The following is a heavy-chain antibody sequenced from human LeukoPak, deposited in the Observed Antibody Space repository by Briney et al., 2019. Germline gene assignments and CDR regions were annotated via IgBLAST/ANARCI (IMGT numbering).Heavy chain of an antibody. CDR3: ARDTLGYCSSTSCYGHYYYYYYMDV. V-gene: IGHV3-7*01. D-gene: IGHD2-2*01. CDR1: GFTFSSYW. Sequence: PGGSLRLSCAASGFTFSSYWMSWVRQAPGKGLEWVANIKQDGSEKYYVDSVKGRFTISRDNAKNSLYLQMNSLRAEDTVVYYCARDTLGYCSSTSCYGHYYYYYYMDVWGKGTTVTVSS. J-gene: IGHJ6*03. CDR2: IKQDGSEK.